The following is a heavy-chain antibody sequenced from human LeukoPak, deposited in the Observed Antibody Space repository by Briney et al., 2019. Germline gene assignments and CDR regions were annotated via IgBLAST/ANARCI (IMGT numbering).Heavy chain of an antibody. CDR3: ARGRHYDYVWGSYRLHYFDY. D-gene: IGHD3-16*02. V-gene: IGHV4-34*01. J-gene: IGHJ4*02. CDR2: INHSGST. CDR1: GGSISSYY. Sequence: PSETLSLTCTVSGGSISSYYWSWIRQPPGKGLEWIGEINHSGSTNYNPSLKSRVTISVDTSKNQFSLKLSSVTAADTAVYYCARGRHYDYVWGSYRLHYFDYWGQGTLVTVSS.